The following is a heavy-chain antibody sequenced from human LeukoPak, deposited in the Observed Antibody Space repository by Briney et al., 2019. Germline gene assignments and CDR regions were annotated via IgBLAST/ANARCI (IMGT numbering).Heavy chain of an antibody. V-gene: IGHV3-48*03. CDR2: ISSSGSTI. CDR3: ARDRGFGTDYYFDY. J-gene: IGHJ4*02. D-gene: IGHD3-10*01. CDR1: GFTFSSYE. Sequence: GGSLRLSCAASGFTFSSYEMNWVRQAPGKGLEWVSYISSSGSTIYYADSVKGRFTISRDNAKNSLYLQMNSLRAEDTAVYYCARDRGFGTDYYFDYWGQGTLVTVSS.